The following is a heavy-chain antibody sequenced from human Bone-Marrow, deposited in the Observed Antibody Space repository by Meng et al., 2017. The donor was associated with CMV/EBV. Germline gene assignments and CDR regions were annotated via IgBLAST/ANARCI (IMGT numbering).Heavy chain of an antibody. CDR3: ATMKWLAPDCYFDY. V-gene: IGHV3-23*01. J-gene: IGHJ4*02. CDR2: INCGGGNT. CDR1: GFFFNTYA. Sequence: SGFFFNTYAMSWVRQAPGKGLEWVSGINCGGGNTFYAYSVKGRFTISRDNSKKTLYLQMNGLRADDTAVYYCATMKWLAPDCYFDYWGLGTLVTVSS. D-gene: IGHD6-19*01.